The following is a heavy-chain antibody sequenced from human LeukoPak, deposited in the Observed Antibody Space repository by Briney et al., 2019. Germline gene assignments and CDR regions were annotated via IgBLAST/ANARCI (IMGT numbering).Heavy chain of an antibody. D-gene: IGHD5-12*01. V-gene: IGHV3-23*01. CDR1: GFTFSSYA. CDR2: ISGSGGSP. J-gene: IGHJ4*02. Sequence: GGSLRLSCAASGFTFSSYAMSWVRQAPGKGLEWVSAISGSGGSPYYADSVKGRFTISRDNSKNTLYLQMNSLRAEDTAVCYCAKKLDIVATISPFDYWGQGTLVTVSS. CDR3: AKKLDIVATISPFDY.